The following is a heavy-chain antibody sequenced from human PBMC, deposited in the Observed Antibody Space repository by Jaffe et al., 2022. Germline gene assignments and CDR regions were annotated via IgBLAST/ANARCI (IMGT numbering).Heavy chain of an antibody. D-gene: IGHD6-13*01. CDR2: INHSGST. J-gene: IGHJ4*02. CDR3: ARADRMPRGSSWYWNRGEFDY. CDR1: GGSFSGYY. Sequence: QVQLQQWGAGLLKPSETLSLTCAVYGGSFSGYYWSWIRQPPGKGLEWIGEINHSGSTNYNPSLKSRVTISVDTSKNQFSLKLSSVTAADTAVYYCARADRMPRGSSWYWNRGEFDYWGQGTLVTVSS. V-gene: IGHV4-34*01.